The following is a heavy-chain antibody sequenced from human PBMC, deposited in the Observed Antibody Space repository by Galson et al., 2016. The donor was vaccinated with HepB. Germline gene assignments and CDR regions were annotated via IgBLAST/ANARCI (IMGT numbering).Heavy chain of an antibody. Sequence: CAISGDSVSSNSAAWNWIRQSPSRGLEWLGKTYYRSKWYNDYAVSVKSRITINPDTSKNQFSLQLNSVTPEDTAVYYCAREVDYYGSGSFDDWFDPWGQGTPVTVSS. CDR2: TYYRSKWYN. V-gene: IGHV6-1*01. CDR3: AREVDYYGSGSFDDWFDP. D-gene: IGHD3-10*01. CDR1: GDSVSSNSAA. J-gene: IGHJ5*02.